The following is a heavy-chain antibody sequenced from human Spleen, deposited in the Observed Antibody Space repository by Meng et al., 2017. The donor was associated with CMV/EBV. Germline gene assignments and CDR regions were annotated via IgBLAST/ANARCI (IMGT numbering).Heavy chain of an antibody. J-gene: IGHJ6*02. V-gene: IGHV3-7*01. CDR2: IKHDGSKE. D-gene: IGHD3-10*01. CDR3: ARDRFIKPKFSFYYAMDV. CDR1: GFTFSSYE. Sequence: GESLKISCAASGFTFSSYEMNWVRQAAGKGLEWVANIKHDGSKEYYVDSVKDRFTISRDNANNSLYLQMNSLRADDTAIYYCARDRFIKPKFSFYYAMDVWGHGTTVTVSS.